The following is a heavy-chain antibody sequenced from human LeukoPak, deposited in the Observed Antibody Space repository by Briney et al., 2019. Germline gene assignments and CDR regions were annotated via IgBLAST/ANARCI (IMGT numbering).Heavy chain of an antibody. CDR3: AQYIRDSGTYYLDH. D-gene: IGHD3-10*01. CDR1: GGSISSYY. V-gene: IGHV4-59*01. Sequence: SETLSLTCTVSGGSISSYYWSWIRQPPGKGLEWIGYIYYSGSTNYNPSLKSRVTILVDTSKNQFFLRLDSVTTADTAVYYCAQYIRDSGTYYLDHWGQGALVTVSS. J-gene: IGHJ4*02. CDR2: IYYSGST.